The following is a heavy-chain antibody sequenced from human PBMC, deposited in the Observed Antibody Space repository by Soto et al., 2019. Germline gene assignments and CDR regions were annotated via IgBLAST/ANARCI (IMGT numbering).Heavy chain of an antibody. D-gene: IGHD3-22*01. J-gene: IGHJ4*02. CDR3: ARDATLYDSSAYYYLY. Sequence: QVQLVQSGAEVRKPGSSVKVSCKASGGTFSRYTITWVRQAPGQGLEWMGGITPMFGTPNYAQKFQGRVTITADESTSTAHMELSSLRSEDTAMYYCARDATLYDSSAYYYLYWGQGTLVTVSS. CDR2: ITPMFGTP. V-gene: IGHV1-69*01. CDR1: GGTFSRYT.